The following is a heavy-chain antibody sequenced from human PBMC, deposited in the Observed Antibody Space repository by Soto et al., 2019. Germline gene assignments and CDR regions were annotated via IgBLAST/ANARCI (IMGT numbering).Heavy chain of an antibody. D-gene: IGHD5-12*01. J-gene: IGHJ4*02. CDR2: IVVGSGNT. CDR1: GFTFASSA. CDR3: AAALTPIGYSGYDLPYY. Sequence: SVKVSCKASGFTFASSAMQWVRQARGQRLEWIGWIVVGSGNTNYAQKFQERVTITRDMSTSTAYMELSSLRSEDTAVYYCAAALTPIGYSGYDLPYYWGRGTLVTGSS. V-gene: IGHV1-58*02.